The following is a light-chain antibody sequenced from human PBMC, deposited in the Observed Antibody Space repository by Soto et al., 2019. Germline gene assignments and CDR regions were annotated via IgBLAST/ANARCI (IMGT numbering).Light chain of an antibody. CDR2: EVS. CDR3: TSYVGSNIWV. V-gene: IGLV2-8*01. CDR1: SIDVSAYKY. Sequence: QSALTQPPSTSGSPGQSVTISCTGTSIDVSAYKYVSWYQQYPGKAPKLMIYEVSKRPSGVPDRFSGSKSGNTASLTVSGLQAEDDADYYCTSYVGSNIWVFGGGTKLTVL. J-gene: IGLJ3*02.